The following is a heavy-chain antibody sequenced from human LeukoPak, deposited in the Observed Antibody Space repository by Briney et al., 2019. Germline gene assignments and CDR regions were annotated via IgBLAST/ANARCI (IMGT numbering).Heavy chain of an antibody. CDR2: IRYDGSNK. J-gene: IGHJ4*02. CDR1: GFTFSSYG. D-gene: IGHD5-18*01. V-gene: IGHV3-30*02. Sequence: GGSLRLSCAASGFTFSSYGMHWVRQAPGKGLEWVAFIRYDGSNKYYADSVKGRFTISRDNSKNTLYLQMNSLRAGDTAVYYCAKGERSYGPFDYWGQGTLVTVSS. CDR3: AKGERSYGPFDY.